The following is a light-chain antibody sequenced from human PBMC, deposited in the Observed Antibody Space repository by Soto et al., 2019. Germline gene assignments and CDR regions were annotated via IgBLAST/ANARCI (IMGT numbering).Light chain of an antibody. CDR2: AAS. Sequence: DIQMTQSPSSLSASVGDRVTITCRASQSISSYLNWYQQKPGKAPKLLIFAASSLQSGVPSRFSGSGSGTDFAFTISNLQPEDFATYFCQQSFSTPLTFG. CDR1: QSISSY. J-gene: IGKJ4*01. V-gene: IGKV1-39*01. CDR3: QQSFSTPLT.